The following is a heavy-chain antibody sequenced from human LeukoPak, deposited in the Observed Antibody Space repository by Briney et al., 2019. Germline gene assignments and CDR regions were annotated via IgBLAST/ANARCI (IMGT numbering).Heavy chain of an antibody. V-gene: IGHV3-21*01. CDR3: ARGFEDYGDYGKSFDY. D-gene: IGHD4-17*01. CDR2: ISSTNTYI. CDR1: GSTFSSYS. J-gene: IGHJ4*02. Sequence: GGSLRLSCAASGSTFSSYSMNWVRQAPGKGLEWVSSISSTNTYIYYADSVKGRFTVSRDIAESSLYLQMDSLRVEDSAVYYCARGFEDYGDYGKSFDYWGQGTLVTVSS.